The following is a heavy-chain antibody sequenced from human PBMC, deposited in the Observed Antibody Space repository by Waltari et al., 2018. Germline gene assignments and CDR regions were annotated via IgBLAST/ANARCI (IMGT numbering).Heavy chain of an antibody. CDR3: ARHPMYASNWYEDY. Sequence: QVQLQQWGAGLLKPSETLSLSCSVYGGSFSGYYWSWIRQPPGKGLEWIGEINHSGSTKYNPSLKGRVTISVETSKHQFSLKLTSVTAADTGVYYCARHPMYASNWYEDYWGQGALVTVSS. J-gene: IGHJ4*02. CDR1: GGSFSGYY. V-gene: IGHV4-34*01. CDR2: INHSGST. D-gene: IGHD1-20*01.